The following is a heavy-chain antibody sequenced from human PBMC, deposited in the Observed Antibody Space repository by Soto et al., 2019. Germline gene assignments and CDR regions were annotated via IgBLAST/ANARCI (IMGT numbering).Heavy chain of an antibody. V-gene: IGHV3-33*01. D-gene: IGHD5-12*01. CDR2: IWYDGSNK. CDR1: GFTFSSYG. Sequence: GSLRLSCAASGFTFSSYGMHWVRQAPGKGLEWVAVIWYDGSNKYYADSVKGRFTISRDNSKNTLYLQMNSLRAEDTAVYYCARARSGYDWGWFDPWGQGTLVTVSS. CDR3: ARARSGYDWGWFDP. J-gene: IGHJ5*02.